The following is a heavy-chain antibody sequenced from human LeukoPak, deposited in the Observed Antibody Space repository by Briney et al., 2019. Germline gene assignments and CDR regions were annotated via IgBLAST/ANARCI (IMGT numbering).Heavy chain of an antibody. Sequence: GRSLRLSCAASGFTFSSYAMHWVRQAPGKGLEWVAVISYDGSNKYYADSVKGRFTISRDNSKNTLYLQMNSLRAEDTAVYYCAKAPVPFASSPTDYWGQGTLVTVSS. CDR2: ISYDGSNK. CDR3: AKAPVPFASSPTDY. D-gene: IGHD3-3*01. CDR1: GFTFSSYA. V-gene: IGHV3-30-3*01. J-gene: IGHJ4*02.